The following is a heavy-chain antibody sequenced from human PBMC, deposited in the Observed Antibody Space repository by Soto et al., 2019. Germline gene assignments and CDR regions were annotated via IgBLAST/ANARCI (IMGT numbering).Heavy chain of an antibody. J-gene: IGHJ4*02. CDR2: IYYSGST. CDR1: GGSISSGGYY. CDR3: ARVDRTVTTIFDY. Sequence: SETLSLTCTVSGGSISSGGYYWSWIRQHPGKGLEWIGYIYYSGSTYYNPSLKSRVTISVDTSKNQFSLKLSSVTAADTAVYYCARVDRTVTTIFDYWGQGTLVTVSS. V-gene: IGHV4-31*03. D-gene: IGHD4-17*01.